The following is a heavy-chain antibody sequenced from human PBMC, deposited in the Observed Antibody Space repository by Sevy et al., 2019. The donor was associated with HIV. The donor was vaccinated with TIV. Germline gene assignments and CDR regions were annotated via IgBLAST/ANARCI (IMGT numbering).Heavy chain of an antibody. CDR1: GFTVSSNY. V-gene: IGHV3-53*01. Sequence: GGCLRLSCAASGFTVSSNYMNWVRQAPGKGLEWVSVIYAGGSTYYADSVKGRFTISRDNSKNTLYLQMNSLRAEDMAVYYCATHASDYDSTGYLERDAFDIWGQGTMVTVSS. J-gene: IGHJ3*02. D-gene: IGHD3-22*01. CDR2: IYAGGST. CDR3: ATHASDYDSTGYLERDAFDI.